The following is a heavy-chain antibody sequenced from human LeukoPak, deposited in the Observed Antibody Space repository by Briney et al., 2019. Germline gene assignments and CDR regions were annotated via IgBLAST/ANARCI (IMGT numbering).Heavy chain of an antibody. CDR3: ARHGPLISSTNGMDV. J-gene: IGHJ6*02. V-gene: IGHV4-31*03. D-gene: IGHD2-2*01. CDR1: GGSISSGGYY. CDR2: IYYSGST. Sequence: SQTLSLTCTVSGGSISSGGYYRNWIRQHPGKGLEWLGYIYYSGSTSYNPSLKSRVTISVDTSKNQFSLNLSSVTAADTAVYYCARHGPLISSTNGMDVWGQGTTVTVSS.